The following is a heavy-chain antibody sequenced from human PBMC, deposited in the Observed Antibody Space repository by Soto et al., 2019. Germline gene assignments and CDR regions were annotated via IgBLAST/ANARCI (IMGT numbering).Heavy chain of an antibody. J-gene: IGHJ6*02. CDR3: ARDLAKLYCISTSCYVYYYYGMDV. CDR1: GFTFSSYA. V-gene: IGHV3-30-3*01. Sequence: QVQLVESGGGVVQPGRSLRLSCAASGFTFSSYAMHWVRQAPGKGLEWVAVISYDGSNKYYADSVKGRFTISRDNSKNTLFLQMNSLRAEDTAVYYCARDLAKLYCISTSCYVYYYYGMDVWGQGTTVTVSS. D-gene: IGHD2-2*01. CDR2: ISYDGSNK.